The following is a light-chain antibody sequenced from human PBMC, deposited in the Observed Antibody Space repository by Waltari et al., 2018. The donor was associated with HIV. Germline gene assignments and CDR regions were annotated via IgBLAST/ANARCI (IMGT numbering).Light chain of an antibody. Sequence: QSALTQPPSASGSPGQSVTISCTGTSSDVGGYNYVSWYHQHPGKAPKRMIYEVSKRPSGVPDRFSGSKSGNTASLTVSGLQAEDEADYYCSSYAGSNNLVFGGGTKLTVL. CDR3: SSYAGSNNLV. CDR1: SSDVGGYNY. V-gene: IGLV2-8*01. J-gene: IGLJ2*01. CDR2: EVS.